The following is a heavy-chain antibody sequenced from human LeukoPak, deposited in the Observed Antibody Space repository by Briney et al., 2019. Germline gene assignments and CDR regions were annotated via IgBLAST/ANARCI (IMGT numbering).Heavy chain of an antibody. V-gene: IGHV4-39*07. D-gene: IGHD6-13*01. J-gene: IGHJ4*01. CDR2: IYYSGST. Sequence: SETLSLTCTVSGGSISSSSYYWGWIRQPPGKGLEWIGSIYYSGSTYYNPSLKSRVTISVDTSKNQFSLKLSSVTAADTAVYYCARGGQQQLVDYWGQEPWSPSPQ. CDR3: ARGGQQQLVDY. CDR1: GGSISSSSYY.